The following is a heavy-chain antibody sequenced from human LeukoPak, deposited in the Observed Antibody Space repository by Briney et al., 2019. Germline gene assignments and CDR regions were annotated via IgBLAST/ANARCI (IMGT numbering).Heavy chain of an antibody. Sequence: ASVKVSCKASGYTFTRYGISWVRQAPGQGPEWMGWISAYNGNTNYAQKLRGRVTMTTDTSTSTAYMELRSLRSDDTAVYYCARRHDSGAYDAFDIWGQGTMVTVSS. J-gene: IGHJ3*02. CDR2: ISAYNGNT. V-gene: IGHV1-18*01. D-gene: IGHD4-17*01. CDR3: ARRHDSGAYDAFDI. CDR1: GYTFTRYG.